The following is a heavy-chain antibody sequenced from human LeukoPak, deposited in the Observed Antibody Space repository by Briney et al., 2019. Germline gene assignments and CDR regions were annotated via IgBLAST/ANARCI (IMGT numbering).Heavy chain of an antibody. J-gene: IGHJ4*02. CDR3: ARDHFDFWSGYSATYFDY. V-gene: IGHV1-2*02. CDR1: GYTFTGYY. Sequence: GASVKVSCKASGYTFTGYYMHWVRQAPGQGLEWMGWINLNSGGTNYAQKFQGRVTMTRDPSISTAYMELSRLSSDDTAVYYCARDHFDFWSGYSATYFDYWGQGTLVTVSS. D-gene: IGHD3-3*01. CDR2: INLNSGGT.